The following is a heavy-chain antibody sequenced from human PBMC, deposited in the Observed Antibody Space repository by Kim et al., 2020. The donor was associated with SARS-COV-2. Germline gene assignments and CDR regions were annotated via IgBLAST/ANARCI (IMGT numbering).Heavy chain of an antibody. CDR3: ARGRLGVVPAPILGLGPFWKYYYMDA. D-gene: IGHD2-2*01. CDR1: GESFSNYY. CDR2: INHSGST. Sequence: SETLSLTCAVFGESFSNYYWTWVRRPPGKGLEWIGEINHSGSTNYNPSLKSRVTISSDTSKNQSSLKVTSLTAADTAVYFCARGRLGVVPAPILGLGPFWKYYYMDAWGRGATVTVSS. J-gene: IGHJ6*03. V-gene: IGHV4-34*01.